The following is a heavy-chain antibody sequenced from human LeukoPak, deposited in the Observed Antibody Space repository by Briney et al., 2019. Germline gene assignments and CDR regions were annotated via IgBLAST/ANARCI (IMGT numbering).Heavy chain of an antibody. CDR2: IYYSGST. D-gene: IGHD5-24*01. CDR1: GGSISSGDYY. J-gene: IGHJ4*02. V-gene: IGHV4-30-4*01. Sequence: SETLSLTCTVSGGSISSGDYYWSWIRQPPGKGLEWIGYIYYSGSTYYNPSLKSRVTISVDTSKNQFSLKLSSVTAADTAVYYCARLRGHGYNYGEYDYWGQGTLVTVSS. CDR3: ARLRGHGYNYGEYDY.